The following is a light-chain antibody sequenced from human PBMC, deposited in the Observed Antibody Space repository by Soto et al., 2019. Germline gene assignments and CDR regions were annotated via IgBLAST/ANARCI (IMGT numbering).Light chain of an antibody. CDR3: PQRSNWIS. V-gene: IGKV3-11*01. CDR2: DAS. CDR1: QSVSSY. J-gene: IGKJ5*01. Sequence: TESPQTPAALNRSPREGEAHSCRASQSVSSYLAWYQQKPGQAPRLLIYDASNRATVIPARFRGSGSVTDFALPISTLEPEDFAVYYCPQRSNWISFGQGTRLEI.